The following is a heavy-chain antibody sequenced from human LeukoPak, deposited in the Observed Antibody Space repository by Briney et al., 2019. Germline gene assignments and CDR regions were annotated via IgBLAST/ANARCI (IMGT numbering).Heavy chain of an antibody. D-gene: IGHD6-13*01. CDR3: ARSEIEGRSSRPNWFDP. CDR2: IYYSGST. CDR1: GGSISSYY. V-gene: IGHV4-59*01. Sequence: KPSETLSLTCTVSGGSISSYYWSWIRQPPGKGLEWIGYIYYSGSTNYNPSLKSRVTISVDTSKNQFSLKLSSVTAADTAVYYCARSEIEGRSSRPNWFDPWGQGTLVTVSS. J-gene: IGHJ5*02.